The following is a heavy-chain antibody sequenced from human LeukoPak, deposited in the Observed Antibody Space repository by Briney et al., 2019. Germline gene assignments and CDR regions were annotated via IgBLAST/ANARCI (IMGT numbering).Heavy chain of an antibody. Sequence: PSETLSLTCAVYGGSFSGYYWSWIRQPPGKGLEWIGEINHSGSTNYNPSLKSRVTISVDTSKNQFSLKLSSVTAADTAVYYCARRRYGGNPVNYYYYYMDVWGKGTTVTISS. CDR2: INHSGST. CDR1: GGSFSGYY. J-gene: IGHJ6*03. D-gene: IGHD4-23*01. V-gene: IGHV4-34*01. CDR3: ARRRYGGNPVNYYYYYMDV.